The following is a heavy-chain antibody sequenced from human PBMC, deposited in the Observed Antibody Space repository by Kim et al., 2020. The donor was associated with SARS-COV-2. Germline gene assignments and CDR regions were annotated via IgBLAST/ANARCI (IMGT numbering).Heavy chain of an antibody. CDR1: GFTVSSNY. Sequence: GGSLRLSCAASGFTVSSNYMSWVRQAPGKGLEWVSVIYSGGSTYYADSVKGRFTISRDNSKNTLYLQMNSLRAEDTAVYYCARGYSSSSPSFDYWGQGTLVTVSS. CDR3: ARGYSSSSPSFDY. CDR2: IYSGGST. J-gene: IGHJ4*02. V-gene: IGHV3-53*01. D-gene: IGHD6-6*01.